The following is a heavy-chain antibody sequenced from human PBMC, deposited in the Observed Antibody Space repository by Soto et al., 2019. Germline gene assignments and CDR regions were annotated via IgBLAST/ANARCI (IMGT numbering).Heavy chain of an antibody. CDR2: ISGSGGNT. D-gene: IGHD1-1*01. CDR1: GFTFRGYA. V-gene: IGHV3-23*01. CDR3: AKGNGENWRLAP. Sequence: EVQLLESGGGLVQPGGSLRLSCAASGFTFRGYAMGWVGQAPGKGLEWGSGISGSGGNTYYADSVKGRFTISKDNSKNTLFLQMNSLRAEDSALYYCAKGNGENWRLAPWGQGTLVTVSS. J-gene: IGHJ5*02.